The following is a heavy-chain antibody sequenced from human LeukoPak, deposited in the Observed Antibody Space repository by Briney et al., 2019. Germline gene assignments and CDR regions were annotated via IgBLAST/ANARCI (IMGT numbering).Heavy chain of an antibody. CDR2: ISAYNGNT. V-gene: IGHV1-18*01. J-gene: IGHJ5*02. CDR1: GYTFTSYG. D-gene: IGHD3-22*01. CDR3: AREKGVYYDSSGYYYGGGFDP. Sequence: ASVKVSCKASGYTFTSYGISWVRQAPGQGLEWMGWISAYNGNTKYAQSLQGRVTMTTGTSTSTAYMELRSLRSDDTAVYYCAREKGVYYDSSGYYYGGGFDPWGQGTLVTVSS.